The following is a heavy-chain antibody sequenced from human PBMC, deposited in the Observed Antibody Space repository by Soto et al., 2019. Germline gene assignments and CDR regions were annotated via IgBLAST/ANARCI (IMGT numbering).Heavy chain of an antibody. V-gene: IGHV4-31*01. Sequence: QVQLQESGPGLVKPSQTLSLTCTVSGGSISSAAYYWSWIRQHPGKGLEWIGYISHSGSPYYTPSLTTHVIISADTSKNQFSLNLTSVTAADTAVYYCAREYTYGSNFFDCWGQGALVTVSS. CDR1: GGSISSAAYY. J-gene: IGHJ4*02. CDR3: AREYTYGSNFFDC. D-gene: IGHD5-18*01. CDR2: ISHSGSP.